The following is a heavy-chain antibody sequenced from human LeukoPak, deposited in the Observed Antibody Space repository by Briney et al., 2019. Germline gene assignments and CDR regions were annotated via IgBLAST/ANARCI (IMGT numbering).Heavy chain of an antibody. CDR2: IYYSGST. Sequence: SETLSLTCTVSGGSISSSSYYWGWIRQPPGKGLEWIGSIYYSGSTYYNPSLKSRVTISVDTSKNQFSLKLSSVTAADTAVYYCARGLRQLVWFDPWGQGTLVTVSS. J-gene: IGHJ5*02. CDR3: ARGLRQLVWFDP. CDR1: GGSISSSSYY. V-gene: IGHV4-39*01. D-gene: IGHD6-6*01.